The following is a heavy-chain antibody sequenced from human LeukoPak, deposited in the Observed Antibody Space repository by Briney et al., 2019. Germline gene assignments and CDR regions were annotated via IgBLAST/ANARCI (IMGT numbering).Heavy chain of an antibody. CDR1: GFTVSTIY. CDR3: ARANYGSGSNYNYGMDV. D-gene: IGHD3-10*01. CDR2: VYSGGST. J-gene: IGHJ6*02. V-gene: IGHV3-66*01. Sequence: PGGSLRLSCAASGFTVSTIYMSWVRQAPGKGLEWVSVVYSGGSTYYADSVKGRFTISRDNSKDTLYLQMNSLRAEDTALYYCARANYGSGSNYNYGMDVWGQGTTVTVSS.